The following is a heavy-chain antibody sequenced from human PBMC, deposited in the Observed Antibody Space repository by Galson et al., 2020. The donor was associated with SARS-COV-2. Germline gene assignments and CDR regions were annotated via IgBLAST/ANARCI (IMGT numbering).Heavy chain of an antibody. CDR2: ISGSGSPI. J-gene: IGHJ4*02. Sequence: GESLKISCAASGFTFSDYYMSWIRQAPGKGLEWVSYISGSGSPIYYADSVKGRFTISRDNAKNSLYLQMDSLRAEDTAVYYCARDRPLATTFHGFDYWGQGTLVTVSS. CDR3: ARDRPLATTFHGFDY. D-gene: IGHD5-12*01. CDR1: GFTFSDYY. V-gene: IGHV3-11*01.